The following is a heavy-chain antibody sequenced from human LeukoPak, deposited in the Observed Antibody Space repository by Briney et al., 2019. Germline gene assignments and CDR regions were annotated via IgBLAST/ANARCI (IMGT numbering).Heavy chain of an antibody. Sequence: GGSLRLSCAASGFTFSSYGMHWVRQAPGKGLEWVAFIRYDGSNKYYADSVKGRFTISRDNSKNTLYLQMSSLRAEDTAVYYCATWPKYYGSGSPLYYFDYWGQGTLVTVSS. J-gene: IGHJ4*02. CDR2: IRYDGSNK. D-gene: IGHD3-10*01. CDR1: GFTFSSYG. V-gene: IGHV3-30*02. CDR3: ATWPKYYGSGSPLYYFDY.